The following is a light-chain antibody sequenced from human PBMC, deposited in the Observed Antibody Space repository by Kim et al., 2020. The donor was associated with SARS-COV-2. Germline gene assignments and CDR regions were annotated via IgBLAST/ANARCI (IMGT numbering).Light chain of an antibody. CDR1: QSVGSS. V-gene: IGKV3-15*01. CDR2: GAS. Sequence: SVSTGERANHSCRARQSVGSSLAWYHQKVGQAPRLLIYGASTRATGIPTRFSGGGSGTEFTLTISSLQSEDFAIYYCQQYSNDITFGQGTRLEIK. J-gene: IGKJ5*01. CDR3: QQYSNDIT.